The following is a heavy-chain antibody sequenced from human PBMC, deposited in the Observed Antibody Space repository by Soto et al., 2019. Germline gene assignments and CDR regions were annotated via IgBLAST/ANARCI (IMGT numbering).Heavy chain of an antibody. CDR3: ARDRDTYYDFWSGYQTNYYYYYGMDV. CDR2: IWYDGSNK. Sequence: GGSLRLSCAASGFTFSSYGMHWVRQAPGKGLEWVAVIWYDGSNKYYADSVKGRFTISRDNSKNTLYLQMNSLRAEDTAVYYCARDRDTYYDFWSGYQTNYYYYYGMDVWGQGTTVTVSS. V-gene: IGHV3-33*01. D-gene: IGHD3-3*01. J-gene: IGHJ6*02. CDR1: GFTFSSYG.